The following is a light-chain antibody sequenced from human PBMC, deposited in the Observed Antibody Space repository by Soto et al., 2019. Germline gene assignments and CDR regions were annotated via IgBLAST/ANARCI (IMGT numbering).Light chain of an antibody. CDR2: DVS. Sequence: QSALTQPASVSGSPGQSITISCTGTSSDVGGYNYVSWYQQHPGKAPKLMIYDVSNRPSGVSSRFSGSKSGNTASLTISGLQAEYEADYYCSSYTSSSPYVFGTGTKVTVL. CDR3: SSYTSSSPYV. J-gene: IGLJ1*01. CDR1: SSDVGGYNY. V-gene: IGLV2-14*01.